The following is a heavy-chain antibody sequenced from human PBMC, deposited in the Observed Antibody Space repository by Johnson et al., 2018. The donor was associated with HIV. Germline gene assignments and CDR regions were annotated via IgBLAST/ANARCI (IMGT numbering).Heavy chain of an antibody. CDR3: ARGGDYDEGAFDI. Sequence: VQLVESGGGLVQPGRSPRLSCAASGFTFSSYWMHWVRQAPGKGLVWVSRINSAGSSTSYADSVKGRFTISRDNAKNTLYLQMTSLRAEDTAVYYCARGGDYDEGAFDIWGQGTMVTVSS. J-gene: IGHJ3*02. D-gene: IGHD4-17*01. CDR1: GFTFSSYW. CDR2: INSAGSST. V-gene: IGHV3-74*02.